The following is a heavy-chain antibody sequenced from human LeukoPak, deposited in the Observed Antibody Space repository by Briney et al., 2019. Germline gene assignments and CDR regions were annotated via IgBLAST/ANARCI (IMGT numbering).Heavy chain of an antibody. CDR3: ARIYYFGDNNWRYFDN. D-gene: IGHD3-10*01. Sequence: GGSLRHSCVASGFSFISYLLSWVRPAPGKGLEWVANIDPDGSEKQYGDSVKGRFTTSRDNAKNSLYLQMNSLRAEDTAIYYCARIYYFGDNNWRYFDNWGQGTLVTVSS. CDR2: IDPDGSEK. V-gene: IGHV3-7*01. J-gene: IGHJ4*02. CDR1: GFSFISYL.